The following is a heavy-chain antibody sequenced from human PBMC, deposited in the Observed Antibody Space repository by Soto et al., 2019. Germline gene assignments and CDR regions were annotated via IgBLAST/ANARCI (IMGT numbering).Heavy chain of an antibody. D-gene: IGHD3-3*01. CDR3: ARDKFTIFGVVISNAFDI. Sequence: ASVKVSCKASGYTFTSYGISWVRQAPGQGLEWMGWISAYNGNTNYAQKHQGRVTMTTDTSTSTAYMELRSLRSDDTAVYYCARDKFTIFGVVISNAFDIWGQGTMVTVSS. V-gene: IGHV1-18*01. J-gene: IGHJ3*02. CDR1: GYTFTSYG. CDR2: ISAYNGNT.